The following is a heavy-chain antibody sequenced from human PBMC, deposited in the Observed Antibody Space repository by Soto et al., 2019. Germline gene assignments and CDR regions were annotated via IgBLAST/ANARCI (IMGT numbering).Heavy chain of an antibody. CDR1: GYTLTIYG. CDR2: ISAYNGNT. D-gene: IGHD2-2*01. V-gene: IGHV1-18*04. J-gene: IGHJ5*02. Sequence: ASVKVSCKASGYTLTIYGISCVLQSAVQGLEWMGCISAYNGNTNYAQKLQGRVTMTTDTSTSTAYMELRSLRSDDTAVYYCARNIVVVLAALNWFDPWGQGTLVTVSS. CDR3: ARNIVVVLAALNWFDP.